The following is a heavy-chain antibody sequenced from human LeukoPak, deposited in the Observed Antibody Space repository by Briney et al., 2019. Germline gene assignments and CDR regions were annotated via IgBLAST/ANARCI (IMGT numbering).Heavy chain of an antibody. V-gene: IGHV4-59*01. D-gene: IGHD1-26*01. CDR2: IYYSGST. CDR3: ARVGRRASPGAFDY. CDR1: GGSISSYH. Sequence: PSETLSLTCTVSGGSISSYHGSWIRQPPGEGLEWIGYIYYSGSTNYNPSLKSRVTISVDTSKNQFSLKLSSVTAGDTAVYYCARVGRRASPGAFDYWGQGTRVTVSS. J-gene: IGHJ4*02.